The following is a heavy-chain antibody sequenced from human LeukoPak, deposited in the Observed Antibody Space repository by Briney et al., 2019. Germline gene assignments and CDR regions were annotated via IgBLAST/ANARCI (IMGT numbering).Heavy chain of an antibody. CDR1: GFTFSSYW. CDR2: IKQDGSEK. Sequence: GGSLRLSCAASGFTFSSYWMSWVRQAPGKGLEWVANIKQDGSEKYYVDSVKGRFTISRDNAKNSLYLQMNSLRAEDTAVYYCARSNYMTTLGGVWIDDYWGQGTLVTVSS. CDR3: ARSNYMTTLGGVWIDDY. V-gene: IGHV3-7*03. D-gene: IGHD3-16*01. J-gene: IGHJ4*02.